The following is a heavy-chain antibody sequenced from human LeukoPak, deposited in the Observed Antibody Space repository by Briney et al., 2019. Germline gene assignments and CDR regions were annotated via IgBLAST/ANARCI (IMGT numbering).Heavy chain of an antibody. J-gene: IGHJ5*02. Sequence: ASVKVSCKASGYTFTNYGISWVRQAPGQGLEWMGWISAYNGNTKYAQELQGRVTMTTDTSTSAAYMELRSLRSDDTAVYYCARSLGNDFWSGPRWFDPWGQGTLVTVSS. D-gene: IGHD3-3*01. CDR3: ARSLGNDFWSGPRWFDP. CDR2: ISAYNGNT. CDR1: GYTFTNYG. V-gene: IGHV1-18*01.